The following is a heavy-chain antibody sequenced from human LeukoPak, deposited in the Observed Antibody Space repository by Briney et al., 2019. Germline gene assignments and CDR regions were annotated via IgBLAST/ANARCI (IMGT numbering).Heavy chain of an antibody. J-gene: IGHJ4*02. CDR3: ARAPRVPVTTVESGVPVDY. CDR2: VFPGDSDT. D-gene: IGHD4-11*01. CDR1: GYSFTNSW. Sequence: GESLKISCKGSGYSFTNSWIAWVRQMPGRGLEWMGIVFPGDSDTRYSPSFQGQVTISADKSISTAYLQWSSLKASDTAMYYCARAPRVPVTTVESGVPVDYWGQGTLVTVSS. V-gene: IGHV5-51*01.